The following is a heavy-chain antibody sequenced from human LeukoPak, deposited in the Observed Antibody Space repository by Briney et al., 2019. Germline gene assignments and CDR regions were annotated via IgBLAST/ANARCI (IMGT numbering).Heavy chain of an antibody. D-gene: IGHD6-19*01. CDR3: AHSGIAVAGTDYFDY. CDR2: IYWDDDK. J-gene: IGHJ4*02. CDR1: GLSLSTSGVG. Sequence: SGPTLVKPTQTLTLTCTFSGLSLSTSGVGVGWIRQPPGKALEWLALIYWDDDKRYSPSLKSRLTITKDTSKNQVVLTMTNMDPVDTATYYCAHSGIAVAGTDYFDYWGQGTLVTVSS. V-gene: IGHV2-5*02.